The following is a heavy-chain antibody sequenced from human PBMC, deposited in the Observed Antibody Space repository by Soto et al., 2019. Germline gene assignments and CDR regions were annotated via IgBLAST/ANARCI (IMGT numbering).Heavy chain of an antibody. V-gene: IGHV4-34*01. D-gene: IGHD3-22*01. CDR2: INHSGST. Sequence: PSETLSLTCAVYGGSFSGYYWSWIRQPPGKGLEWIGEINHSGSTNYNPSLKSRVTISVDTSKNQFSLKLSSVTAADTAVYYCARGFWRNLFTMIVVGTHNWFDPWGQGTLVTVSS. CDR3: ARGFWRNLFTMIVVGTHNWFDP. J-gene: IGHJ5*02. CDR1: GGSFSGYY.